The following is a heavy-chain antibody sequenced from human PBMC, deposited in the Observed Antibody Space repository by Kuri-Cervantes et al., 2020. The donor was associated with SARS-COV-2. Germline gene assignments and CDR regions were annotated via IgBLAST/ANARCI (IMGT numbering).Heavy chain of an antibody. D-gene: IGHD6-13*01. CDR3: ASDLRWAAAGKATSVDY. CDR1: GYTFTVYG. V-gene: IGHV1-18*01. CDR2: ISAHDGNT. Sequence: ASVKVSCKASGYTFTVYGVTWVRQAPGQGPEWMGWISAHDGNTKYSQKFQGRITMTTDISTNTAYMELESLRSDDTAVYYCASDLRWAAAGKATSVDYWGQGTLVTVSS. J-gene: IGHJ4*02.